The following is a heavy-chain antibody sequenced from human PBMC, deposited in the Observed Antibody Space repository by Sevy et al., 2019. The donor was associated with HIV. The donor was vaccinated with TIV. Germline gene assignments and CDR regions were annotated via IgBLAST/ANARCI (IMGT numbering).Heavy chain of an antibody. CDR2: IKADNGNI. V-gene: IGHV1-3*01. CDR1: GYSFTNHA. D-gene: IGHD3-3*01. CDR3: AREKGGIFGVVAGQFDS. J-gene: IGHJ4*02. Sequence: ASVKVSCKASGYSFTNHAIQWVRQAPGQGLEWMGWIKADNGNIKHSQKFQDRLTITRDTSATTAYMELRSLRPEDTALYFCAREKGGIFGVVAGQFDSWGQGTLVTVSS.